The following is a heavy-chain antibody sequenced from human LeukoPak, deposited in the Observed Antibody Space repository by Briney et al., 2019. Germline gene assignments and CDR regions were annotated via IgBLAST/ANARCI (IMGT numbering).Heavy chain of an antibody. CDR1: GYTFTDYY. D-gene: IGHD6-13*01. Sequence: GASVKVSCKASGYTFTDYYMHWVQQAPGKGLEWMGRVDPEDGETIYAEKFQGRVTITADTSTDTAYMELSSLRSEDTAVYYCATDVVGKGSSWGDTSFPRWGQGTLVTVSS. J-gene: IGHJ4*02. V-gene: IGHV1-69-2*01. CDR3: ATDVVGKGSSWGDTSFPR. CDR2: VDPEDGET.